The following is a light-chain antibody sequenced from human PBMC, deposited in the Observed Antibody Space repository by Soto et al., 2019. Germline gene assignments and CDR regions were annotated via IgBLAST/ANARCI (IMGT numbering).Light chain of an antibody. CDR3: HRYGSAPCT. J-gene: IGKJ1*01. V-gene: IGKV3-20*01. CDR2: GAS. Sequence: IVLTQSPGTLSLSPGERGALSCRASQSVSSNYVAWYQQKPGQAPRLLISGASNRATGTPDRFRGSGSGTDFTLTIARLEPEDFAVYYGHRYGSAPCTFSQGTKVDIK. CDR1: QSVSSNY.